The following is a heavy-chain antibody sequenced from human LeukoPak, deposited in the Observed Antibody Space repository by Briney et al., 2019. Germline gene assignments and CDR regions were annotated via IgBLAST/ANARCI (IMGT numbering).Heavy chain of an antibody. D-gene: IGHD2-2*01. J-gene: IGHJ4*02. CDR2: ISYRGST. CDR1: GGSVSSVSYY. CDR3: ARLYCSRTSCYLDY. V-gene: IGHV4-61*01. Sequence: SATLSLTCTVSGGSVSSVSYYWSWIRQPPGKGLEWIGYISYRGSTNYNPSLKSRVTISVDTSKNQFSLKLSSVTAADTAVYYCARLYCSRTSCYLDYWGQGTLVTVSS.